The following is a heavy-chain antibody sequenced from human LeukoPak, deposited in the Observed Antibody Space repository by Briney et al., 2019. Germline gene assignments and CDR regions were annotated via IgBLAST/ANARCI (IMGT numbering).Heavy chain of an antibody. V-gene: IGHV1-18*01. CDR2: ISAYNRKT. CDR3: ARVLGFRPDTLKGSDY. CDR1: GYTFTNYG. J-gene: IGHJ4*02. Sequence: GASVKVSCKASGYTFTNYGISWVRQAPGQGLEWVGWISAYNRKTNYAQKLQGRVTMTTDTSTTTAYMELRSLRSDGTAVYYCARVLGFRPDTLKGSDYWGQGTLVTVSS.